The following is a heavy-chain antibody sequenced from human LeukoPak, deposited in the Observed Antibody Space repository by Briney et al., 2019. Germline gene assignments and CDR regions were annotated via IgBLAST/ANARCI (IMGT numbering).Heavy chain of an antibody. CDR2: ISSSSNYI. CDR1: GFTFSSYS. V-gene: IGHV3-21*04. J-gene: IGHJ3*02. D-gene: IGHD3-16*02. Sequence: PGGSLRLSCAASGFTFSSYSMNWVRQAPGKGLEWVSSISSSSNYIYYADSVKGRFTISRDNAKNSLYLQMNSLRAEDTAVYYCASLSAFDIWGQGTMVTVSS. CDR3: ASLSAFDI.